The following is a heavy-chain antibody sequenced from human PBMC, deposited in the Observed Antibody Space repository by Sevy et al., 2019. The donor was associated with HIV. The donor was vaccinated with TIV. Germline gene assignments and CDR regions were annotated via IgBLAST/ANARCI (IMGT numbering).Heavy chain of an antibody. V-gene: IGHV5-51*01. CDR1: GYKFTTYW. CDR2: IYPGDSDT. J-gene: IGHJ5*02. D-gene: IGHD3-3*01. Sequence: GESLKISCKGSGYKFTTYWIGWVRQMPGKGLEWMGIIYPGDSDTRYSPSFQGQVTISADKSISTTYLQLSSLEASDTAMYYCARRGQFGWFDPWGQGTLVTVSS. CDR3: ARRGQFGWFDP.